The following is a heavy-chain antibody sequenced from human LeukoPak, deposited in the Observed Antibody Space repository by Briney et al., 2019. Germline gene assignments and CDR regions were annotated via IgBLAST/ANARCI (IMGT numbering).Heavy chain of an antibody. D-gene: IGHD5-18*01. CDR1: GYTFTSYG. J-gene: IGHJ6*03. V-gene: IGHV1-18*01. CDR3: ASSIGLVDIAMDYYYYMDV. Sequence: ASVKVSCKASGYTFTSYGISWVRQAPGQGLEWMGWISAYNGNTNYAQKLQGRVTMTTDTSTSTAYMELRSLRSDDTAVYYCASSIGLVDIAMDYYYYMDVWGKGTTVTVSS. CDR2: ISAYNGNT.